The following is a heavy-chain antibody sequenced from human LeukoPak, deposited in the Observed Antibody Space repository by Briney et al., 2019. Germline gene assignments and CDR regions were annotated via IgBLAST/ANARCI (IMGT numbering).Heavy chain of an antibody. CDR1: GLTFNNFA. D-gene: IGHD2-8*01. V-gene: IGHV3-23*01. Sequence: GGSLRLPCAASGLTFNNFAMTWVRQAPGKGLEWVSTIVGSGGATYSADSVKGRFTVSRDNSKNTLYLQMNSLRAEDTAMYYCAKNRGYCATGTCYHMDVWGKGTTVTVSS. CDR3: AKNRGYCATGTCYHMDV. CDR2: IVGSGGAT. J-gene: IGHJ6*03.